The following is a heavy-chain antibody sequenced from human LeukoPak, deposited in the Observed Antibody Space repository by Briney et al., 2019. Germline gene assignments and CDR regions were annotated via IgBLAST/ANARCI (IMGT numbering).Heavy chain of an antibody. V-gene: IGHV1-2*02. CDR2: INPNSCGT. CDR1: GYTFTVYN. CDR3: ARVPGIAAAGPNWFDP. Sequence: ASVTVSFTGSGYTFTVYNIDWVRQAQGQGLEWMGWINPNSCGTNYAQNSPTRLTMTRDTSINTAYMELSRLSSDYTAVYYCARVPGIAAAGPNWFDPWGQGTLVTVSS. D-gene: IGHD6-13*01. J-gene: IGHJ5*02.